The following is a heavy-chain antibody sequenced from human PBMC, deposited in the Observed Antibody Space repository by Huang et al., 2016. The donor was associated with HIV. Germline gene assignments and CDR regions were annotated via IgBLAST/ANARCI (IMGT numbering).Heavy chain of an antibody. CDR1: GFTFSSSW. CDR3: ARGSRQGKYYYGSGTAY. CDR2: MKSDGSST. Sequence: EVQLVESGGGLVQPGGSLSLSCAASGFTFSSSWMHWVRQVPGKGLGLVSPMKSDGSSTSYADSGKGRFTISRDNAKNTLYLQMNSLRAEDTAVYYCARGSRQGKYYYGSGTAYWGQGTLVTVSS. V-gene: IGHV3-74*01. J-gene: IGHJ4*02. D-gene: IGHD3-10*01.